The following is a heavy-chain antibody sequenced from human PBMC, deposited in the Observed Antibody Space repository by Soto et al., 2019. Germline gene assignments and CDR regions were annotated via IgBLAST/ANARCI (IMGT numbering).Heavy chain of an antibody. CDR1: GGSFSSSNW. CDR2: IYHSGST. V-gene: IGHV4-4*02. J-gene: IGHJ5*02. CDR3: ARGKGTTMVRGANWFDH. D-gene: IGHD3-10*01. Sequence: PSETLSLTCAVSGGSFSSSNWWSLVRQPRGEGLEWIGEIYHSGSTNYNPSLKSRVTISVDKSKNQFSLKLSSVTAADTAVYYCARGKGTTMVRGANWFDHWGQGTLVTVSS.